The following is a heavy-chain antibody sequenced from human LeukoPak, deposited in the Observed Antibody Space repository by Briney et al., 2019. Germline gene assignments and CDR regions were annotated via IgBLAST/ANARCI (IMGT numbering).Heavy chain of an antibody. D-gene: IGHD5-12*01. V-gene: IGHV1-18*04. Sequence: ASVKVSCKASGYTFTSYGISWVRQAPGQGGEWMGWISAYNGNTNYTQNLQGRVTMTTDTSTSTAYMELRSLRSDDTAVYYCARAPLASGYADYWGQGTLVTVS. CDR3: ARAPLASGYADY. CDR2: ISAYNGNT. CDR1: GYTFTSYG. J-gene: IGHJ4*02.